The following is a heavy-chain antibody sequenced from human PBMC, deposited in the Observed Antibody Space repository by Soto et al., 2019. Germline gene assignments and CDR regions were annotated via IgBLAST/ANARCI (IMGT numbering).Heavy chain of an antibody. J-gene: IGHJ2*01. CDR2: IYFSGST. V-gene: IGHV4-31*03. CDR3: AREIRNQSGDSHHWYFDL. D-gene: IGHD1-1*01. Sequence: QVQLQESGPGLVGPSQTLSLTCTVSGGSIRSSTYYWTWIRHHPGKGLEWVGFIYFSGSTFYNPSRKSRVTISLDPSRNQFSRKLTSVTAADSAVYYCAREIRNQSGDSHHWYFDLWGRGTQVAVSS. CDR1: GGSIRSSTYY.